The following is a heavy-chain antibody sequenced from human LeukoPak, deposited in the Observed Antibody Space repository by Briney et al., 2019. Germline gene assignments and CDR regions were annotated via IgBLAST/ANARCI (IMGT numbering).Heavy chain of an antibody. D-gene: IGHD3-10*01. Sequence: SVKVSCKTSGGTFSSYTISWVRQAPGQGLEWMGRIIPILGIANYAQKFQGRVTITADKSTSTAYMELSSLRSEDTAVYYCARWGYYGSGSYFEYWGQGTLVTVSS. V-gene: IGHV1-69*02. CDR3: ARWGYYGSGSYFEY. J-gene: IGHJ4*02. CDR1: GGTFSSYT. CDR2: IIPILGIA.